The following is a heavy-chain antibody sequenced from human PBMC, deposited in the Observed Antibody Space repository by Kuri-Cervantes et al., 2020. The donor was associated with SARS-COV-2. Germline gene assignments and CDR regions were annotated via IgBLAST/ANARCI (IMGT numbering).Heavy chain of an antibody. CDR1: GFTFRNYS. CDR2: INQSGST. V-gene: IGHV4-34*08. J-gene: IGHJ4*02. Sequence: GSLRLSCAASGFTFRNYSLNWVRQAPGKGLEWIGEINQSGSTNYNPSLKSRVTMSGGTSKNQFSLELSAVTAADTGVYYCATRNKHGYPLDSWGQGTLVTVSS. CDR3: ATRNKHGYPLDS. D-gene: IGHD5-18*01.